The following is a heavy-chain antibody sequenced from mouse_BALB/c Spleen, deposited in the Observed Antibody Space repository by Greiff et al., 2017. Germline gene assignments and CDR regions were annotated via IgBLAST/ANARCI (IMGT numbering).Heavy chain of an antibody. CDR3: AISFYGNWAMDY. D-gene: IGHD2-10*01. CDR1: GDSITSGY. J-gene: IGHJ4*01. Sequence: EVQVVESGPSLVKPSQTLSLTCSVTGDSITSGYWNWIRNFPGNKLEYMGYISYSGSTYYNPSLKSRISITRDTSKNQYYLQLNSVTTEDTATYYCAISFYGNWAMDYWGQGTSVTVSS. V-gene: IGHV3-8*02. CDR2: ISYSGST.